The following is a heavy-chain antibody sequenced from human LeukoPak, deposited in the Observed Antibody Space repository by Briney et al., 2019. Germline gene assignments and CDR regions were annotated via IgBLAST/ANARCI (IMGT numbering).Heavy chain of an antibody. CDR3: ARWGVANRPFDY. Sequence: PGGSLRLSCAASGFTFSSYWMSWVRQAPGKGLEWVSSISSSSSYIYYADSVKGRFTISRDNAKNSLYLQMNSLRAEDTAVYYCARWGVANRPFDYWGQGTLVTVSS. D-gene: IGHD3-10*01. J-gene: IGHJ4*02. CDR2: ISSSSSYI. CDR1: GFTFSSYW. V-gene: IGHV3-21*01.